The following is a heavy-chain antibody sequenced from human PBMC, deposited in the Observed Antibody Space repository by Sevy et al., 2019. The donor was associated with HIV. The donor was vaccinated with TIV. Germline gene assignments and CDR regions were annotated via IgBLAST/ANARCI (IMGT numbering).Heavy chain of an antibody. V-gene: IGHV4-39*01. CDR2: IYYSGSP. D-gene: IGHD3-9*01. Sequence: SETLSLTCTVSGGSISSSNYYWGWIRQPPGQGLEWIGSIYYSGSPYYNPSLKSRVTISADTSKNQFFLNLSSVTAPDTAVYYCAGMEVGGYDLLTGRSTGWFDPWGQGTLVTVSS. CDR3: AGMEVGGYDLLTGRSTGWFDP. J-gene: IGHJ5*02. CDR1: GGSISSSNYY.